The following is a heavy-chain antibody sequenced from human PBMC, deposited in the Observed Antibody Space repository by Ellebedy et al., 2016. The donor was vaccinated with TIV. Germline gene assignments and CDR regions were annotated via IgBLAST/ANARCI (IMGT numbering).Heavy chain of an antibody. J-gene: IGHJ1*01. V-gene: IGHV3-7*01. CDR2: IKQDGSEK. D-gene: IGHD7-27*01. CDR3: AEGQLG. CDR1: GFTFSNYW. Sequence: GGSLRLXCAGSGFTFSNYWMIWVRQAPGKGLEWVANIKQDGSEKYYVDSVKGRFTISRDNAKNSLYLQMNSLRADDTAVYYCAEGQLGWGQGTLVTVSS.